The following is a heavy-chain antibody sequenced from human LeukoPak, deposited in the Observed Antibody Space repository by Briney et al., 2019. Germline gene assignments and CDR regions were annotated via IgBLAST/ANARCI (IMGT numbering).Heavy chain of an antibody. CDR3: ARDRGDGSWYNRFDY. J-gene: IGHJ4*02. Sequence: GGSLRLSCAASGFTFSDYYMSWIRQAPGKGLEWVSYISSSDNTIYYADSVKGRFTISRDNAKNSLYLQMNSLRAEDTAVYYCARDRGDGSWYNRFDYWGQGTLVTVSS. CDR1: GFTFSDYY. CDR2: ISSSDNTI. D-gene: IGHD6-13*01. V-gene: IGHV3-11*04.